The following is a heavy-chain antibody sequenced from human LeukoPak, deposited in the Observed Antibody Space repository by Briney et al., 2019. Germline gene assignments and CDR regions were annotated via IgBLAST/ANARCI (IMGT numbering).Heavy chain of an antibody. J-gene: IGHJ4*02. V-gene: IGHV3-64D*06. CDR3: VKRTSDYYYYDY. Sequence: GGSLRLSCSASGFTFSTYPMHWVRQAPGRGLEYVSSISSDGDSAYYADSVKGRFTISRDNSKNTLYLQTSSLRAEDTAVYYCVKRTSDYYYYDYWGRGTLVTVSS. CDR1: GFTFSTYP. CDR2: ISSDGDSA. D-gene: IGHD3-3*01.